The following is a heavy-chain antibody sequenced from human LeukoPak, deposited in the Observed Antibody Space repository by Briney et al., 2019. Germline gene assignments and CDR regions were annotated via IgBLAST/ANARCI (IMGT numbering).Heavy chain of an antibody. CDR2: INPNSGGT. V-gene: IGHV1-2*02. D-gene: IGHD1-26*01. J-gene: IGHJ6*03. Sequence: ASVKVSCKASGYTFTGYYMHWVRQAPGQGLEWMGWINPNSGGTNYAQKFQGRVTMTRDTSISTAYMELSRLRSDDTAVYYCAREGGDGIVGALRGYMDVWGKGPTVTVSS. CDR1: GYTFTGYY. CDR3: AREGGDGIVGALRGYMDV.